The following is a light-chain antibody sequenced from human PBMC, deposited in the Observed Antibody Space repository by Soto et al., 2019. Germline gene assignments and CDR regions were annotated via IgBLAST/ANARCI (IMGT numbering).Light chain of an antibody. CDR2: EVT. V-gene: IGLV2-14*01. CDR3: RSYTISNTLPLL. CDR1: RRDVGGYNY. J-gene: IGLJ1*01. Sequence: QSVLTQPASVSGSPGQSITISCTGTRRDVGGYNYVSWYQQYPGKSPKLLIYEVTHRPSGVSNRFSGSKSGNTDSLTISGLQADDDADSYSRSYTISNTLPLLFGTGIKVTVL.